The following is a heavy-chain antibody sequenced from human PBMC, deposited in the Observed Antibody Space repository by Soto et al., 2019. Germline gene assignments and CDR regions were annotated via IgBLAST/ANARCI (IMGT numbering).Heavy chain of an antibody. CDR3: ARESEDLTSNFDY. V-gene: IGHV3-21*06. J-gene: IGHJ4*02. CDR2: ISSTTNYI. CDR1: GLTFTRYS. Sequence: PGGSLRLSCAASGLTFTRYSMYWVRQAPGKGLEWVSSISSTTNYIYYGDSMKGRFTISRDNAKNSLYLEMNSLRAEDTAVYYCARESEDLTSNFDYWGQGTLVTVSS.